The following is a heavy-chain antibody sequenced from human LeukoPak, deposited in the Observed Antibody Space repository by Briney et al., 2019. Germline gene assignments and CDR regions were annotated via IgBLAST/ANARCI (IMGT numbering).Heavy chain of an antibody. CDR1: GYSISSGYY. CDR2: IFHSANT. V-gene: IGHV4-38-2*02. CDR3: AVGAALPNMDWFDP. J-gene: IGHJ5*02. D-gene: IGHD6-6*01. Sequence: SETLSLTCTVSGYSISSGYYWGWIRQPPGKGLEWIGSIFHSANTYYNPSLKSRVTISVDTSKNQFSLKMSSVTAADTAVYYCAVGAALPNMDWFDPWGQGTLVTVSS.